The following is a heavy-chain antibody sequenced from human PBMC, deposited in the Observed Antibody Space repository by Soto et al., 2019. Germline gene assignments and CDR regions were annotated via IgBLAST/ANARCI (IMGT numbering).Heavy chain of an antibody. Sequence: ASVKVSCKASGYTFISYAMNWVRQAPGQGLEWMGWINTNTGNPTYAQGFTGRFVFSLDTSVSTAYLQICSLKAEDTAVYYCARALRYCSSTSCYRYYGMDVWGQGTTVTVSS. CDR3: ARALRYCSSTSCYRYYGMDV. CDR2: INTNTGNP. D-gene: IGHD2-2*02. V-gene: IGHV7-4-1*01. CDR1: GYTFISYA. J-gene: IGHJ6*02.